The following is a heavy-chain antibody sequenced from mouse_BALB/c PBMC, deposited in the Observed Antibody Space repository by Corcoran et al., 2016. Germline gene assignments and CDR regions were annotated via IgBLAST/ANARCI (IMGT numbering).Heavy chain of an antibody. J-gene: IGHJ1*01. CDR2: INTYTGEP. V-gene: IGHV9-3-1*01. Sequence: QIQLVQSGPELKKPGETVKISCKASGYTFTNYGMNWVKQAPGKGLKWMGWINTYTGEPTYADDFKGRFAFSLETSASTAYLQINNLKNEDTATYFCARSNYYGSSSDVWGAGTTVTVSS. CDR3: ARSNYYGSSSDV. D-gene: IGHD1-1*01. CDR1: GYTFTNYG.